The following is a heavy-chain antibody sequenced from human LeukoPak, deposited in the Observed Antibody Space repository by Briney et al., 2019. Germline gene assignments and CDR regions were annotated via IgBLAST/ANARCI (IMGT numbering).Heavy chain of an antibody. CDR2: INAYNGNT. Sequence: ASVKVSCKASGYTFTSYGISWVRQAPGQGLERMGWINAYNGNTNYAQKLQGRVTMTTDTSTSTAYMELRSLRSDDTAVYYCARKYCSSTSCYMPLEKWGQGTLVTVP. CDR3: ARKYCSSTSCYMPLEK. CDR1: GYTFTSYG. D-gene: IGHD2-2*02. V-gene: IGHV1-18*01. J-gene: IGHJ4*02.